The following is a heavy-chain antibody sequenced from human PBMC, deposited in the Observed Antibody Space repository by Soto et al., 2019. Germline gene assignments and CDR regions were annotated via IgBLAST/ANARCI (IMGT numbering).Heavy chain of an antibody. D-gene: IGHD3-10*01. Sequence: PSETLSLTCTVSGGSISSYYWSWTRQPPGKGLEWIGYIYYSGSTNYNPSLKSRVTISVDTSKNQFSLKLSSVTAADTAVYYCARGAITMVRGVYNWFDPWGQGTLVTVSS. CDR3: ARGAITMVRGVYNWFDP. CDR1: GGSISSYY. V-gene: IGHV4-59*01. J-gene: IGHJ5*02. CDR2: IYYSGST.